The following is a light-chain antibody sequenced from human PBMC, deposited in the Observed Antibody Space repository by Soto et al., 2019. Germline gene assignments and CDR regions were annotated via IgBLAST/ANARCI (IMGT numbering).Light chain of an antibody. V-gene: IGKV1-9*01. Sequence: IQLTQSPSSLSASVGDRVTISCRASQGISSHLAWYQQKPGKVPKLLIYDASTLQTGVPSRFSGSGSGTDFTLTISSLQPDDLATYYCQQLDTYPLTFGGGTKV. CDR3: QQLDTYPLT. CDR2: DAS. J-gene: IGKJ4*01. CDR1: QGISSH.